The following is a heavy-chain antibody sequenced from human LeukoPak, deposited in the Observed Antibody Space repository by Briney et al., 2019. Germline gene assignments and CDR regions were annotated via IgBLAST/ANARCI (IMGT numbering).Heavy chain of an antibody. CDR1: GGSISSYY. D-gene: IGHD3-10*01. CDR3: ARDNGFGELFAEPHAFDI. V-gene: IGHV4-59*01. J-gene: IGHJ3*02. CDR2: IYYSGST. Sequence: SETLSLTCTVSGGSISSYYWSWIRQPPGKGLVWIGYIYYSGSTNYNPSLKSRVTISVDTSKNQFSLKLSSVTAADTAVYYCARDNGFGELFAEPHAFDIWGQGTMVTVSS.